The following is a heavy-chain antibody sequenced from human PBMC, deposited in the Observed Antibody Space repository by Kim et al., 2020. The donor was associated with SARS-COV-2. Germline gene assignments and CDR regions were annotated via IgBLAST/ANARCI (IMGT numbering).Heavy chain of an antibody. V-gene: IGHV3-7*03. Sequence: GGSLRLSCAASGFTFSSYWMSWVRQAPGKGLEWVANIKQDGSEKYYVDSVKGRFTISRDNAKNSLYLQMNSLRAEDTAVYYCARDWGGGKYYDFWSGLLDYWGQGTLVTVSS. D-gene: IGHD3-3*01. J-gene: IGHJ4*02. CDR1: GFTFSSYW. CDR2: IKQDGSEK. CDR3: ARDWGGGKYYDFWSGLLDY.